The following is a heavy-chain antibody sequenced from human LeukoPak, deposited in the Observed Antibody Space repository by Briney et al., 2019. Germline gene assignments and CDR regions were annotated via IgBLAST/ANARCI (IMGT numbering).Heavy chain of an antibody. D-gene: IGHD6-6*01. CDR2: IYYSGST. V-gene: IGHV4-59*01. Sequence: SETLSLTCTVSGDSISNYYWNWIRQPPGKGLDWIGHIYYSGSTNYNPSLKSRVTISVDTSKNQFSLKLNSVTAADTAVYYCARATYITSSGDYWGQGTLVTVSS. CDR3: ARATYITSSGDY. J-gene: IGHJ4*02. CDR1: GDSISNYY.